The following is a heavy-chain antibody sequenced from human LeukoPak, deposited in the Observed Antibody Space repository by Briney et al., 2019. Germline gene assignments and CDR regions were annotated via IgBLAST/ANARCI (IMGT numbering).Heavy chain of an antibody. CDR1: GFTSNSHW. V-gene: IGHV3-74*01. Sequence: VQPGGSLRLSCAASGFTSNSHWMHCARQAPGKGLVWVARINGDGSSINYADSVKGRFTISRDNAKNTLYLQMNSLRAEDTAVYYCTRGRGPYGWFDPWGQGTLVTVSS. D-gene: IGHD3-10*01. J-gene: IGHJ5*02. CDR3: TRGRGPYGWFDP. CDR2: INGDGSSI.